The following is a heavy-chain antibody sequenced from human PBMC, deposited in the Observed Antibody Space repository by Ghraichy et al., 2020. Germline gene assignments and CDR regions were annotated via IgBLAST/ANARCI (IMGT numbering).Heavy chain of an antibody. CDR2: IWSDETNK. Sequence: GGSRRLSCAASGFTFSTYDMHWVRQAPGRGLEWVAVIWSDETNKFYTDSVKGRFTISRDNSKDTLYLHMDSLRAEDTAVYYCAKDRGFSWGQGTLVTVSS. D-gene: IGHD3-3*01. V-gene: IGHV3-33*06. CDR1: GFTFSTYD. J-gene: IGHJ4*02. CDR3: AKDRGFS.